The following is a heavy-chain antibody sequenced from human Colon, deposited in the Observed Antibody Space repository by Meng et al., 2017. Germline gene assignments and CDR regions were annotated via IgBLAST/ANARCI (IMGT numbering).Heavy chain of an antibody. V-gene: IGHV4-61*03. D-gene: IGHD1-26*01. CDR3: ARGRGSYSSIDF. CDR1: GVAVSSSSYY. Sequence: QRQGSCRSLVRPSQTLSLACTGSGVAVSSSSYYWSWIRQPPGKGLEWIGKVYYTWSPNYNPSLKSRVTISVDTSKNHFSLNLASVTAADTAVYYCARGRGSYSSIDFWGQGTLVTVSS. CDR2: VYYTWSP. J-gene: IGHJ4*02.